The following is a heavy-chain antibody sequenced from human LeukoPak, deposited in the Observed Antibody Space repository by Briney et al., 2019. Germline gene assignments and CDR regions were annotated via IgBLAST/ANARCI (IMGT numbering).Heavy chain of an antibody. CDR3: AREPYSSSSY. J-gene: IGHJ4*02. CDR2: ISLDGNNE. D-gene: IGHD6-6*01. V-gene: IGHV3-30-3*01. CDR1: GFTFRNYY. Sequence: GGSLRLSCAASGFTFRNYYMHWVRQAPGKGLEWVAVISLDGNNEYYADSVKGRFTISRDNAKNSLYLQMNSLRAEDTAVYYCAREPYSSSSYWGQGTLVTVSS.